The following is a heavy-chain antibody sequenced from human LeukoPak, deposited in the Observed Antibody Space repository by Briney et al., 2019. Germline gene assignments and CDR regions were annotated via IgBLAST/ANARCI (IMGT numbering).Heavy chain of an antibody. CDR2: TNSGGSST. J-gene: IGHJ4*02. D-gene: IGHD2-8*01. V-gene: IGHV3-23*01. CDR3: AKQSYARSLGE. Sequence: GGSLRLSCATSGFPFSDFYMSWVRQAPGKGLEWISTTNSGGSSTDYAESVKGRFTISRDNSKNTLYLQMSSLRVEDTAMYYCAKQSYARSLGEGGPGTLVTVSS. CDR1: GFPFSDFY.